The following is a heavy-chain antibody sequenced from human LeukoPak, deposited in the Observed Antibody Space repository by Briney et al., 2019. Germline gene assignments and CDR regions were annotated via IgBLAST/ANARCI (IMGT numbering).Heavy chain of an antibody. V-gene: IGHV4-59*01. Sequence: PSETLSLTCTVSGGSISGYYWNWIRQPPGKGLEWIGFIYYSGSTNYNPSLESRVTISVDTSKNQFSLKLSSVTAADTAVYYCARGSTSWFDPWGQGTLVTVSS. CDR3: ARGSTSWFDP. CDR2: IYYSGST. D-gene: IGHD2-2*01. J-gene: IGHJ5*02. CDR1: GGSISGYY.